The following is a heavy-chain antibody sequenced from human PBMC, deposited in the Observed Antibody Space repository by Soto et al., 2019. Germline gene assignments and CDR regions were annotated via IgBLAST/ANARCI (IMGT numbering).Heavy chain of an antibody. J-gene: IGHJ6*03. Sequence: SLRLSCAASGFTFTTYGMHWVRQAPGKGLEWVAVIWFDGTNKYHADSVKGRFSVSRDKSKNTLYLQMNSLRAEDSAVYYCARDGTRDYDFWSGSSYYYMDVWGKGTTVTVSS. D-gene: IGHD3-3*01. CDR3: ARDGTRDYDFWSGSSYYYMDV. V-gene: IGHV3-33*01. CDR1: GFTFTTYG. CDR2: IWFDGTNK.